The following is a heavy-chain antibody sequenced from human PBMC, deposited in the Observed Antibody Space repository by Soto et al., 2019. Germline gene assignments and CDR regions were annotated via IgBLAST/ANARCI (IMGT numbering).Heavy chain of an antibody. CDR2: ISSSSSYI. J-gene: IGHJ3*02. V-gene: IGHV3-21*01. Sequence: EVQLVESGGGLVKPGGSLRLSCAASGFTFSSYSMNWVRQAPGKGLEWVSSISSSSSYIYYADSVKGRFTISRDNAKTSLYLQMNSLRAEDTAVYYCASSFLNIVATTDAFDIWGQGTMVTVSS. D-gene: IGHD5-12*01. CDR1: GFTFSSYS. CDR3: ASSFLNIVATTDAFDI.